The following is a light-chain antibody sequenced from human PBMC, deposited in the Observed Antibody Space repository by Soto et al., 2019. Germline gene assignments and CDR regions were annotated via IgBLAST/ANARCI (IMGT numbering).Light chain of an antibody. V-gene: IGKV3-15*01. CDR2: GVY. Sequence: EIVMTQSPATLSVSPGERATLSCRASQRISNNLAWYQQKPGQAPRLLIYGVYSRATGVPARFSGSGSGTDFTLTISSLQSEDFAVYYCQQYNEWPGCTFGQGTKLEI. J-gene: IGKJ2*02. CDR1: QRISNN. CDR3: QQYNEWPGCT.